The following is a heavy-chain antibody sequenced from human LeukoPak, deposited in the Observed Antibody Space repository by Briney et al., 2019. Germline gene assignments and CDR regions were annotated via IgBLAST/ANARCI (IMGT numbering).Heavy chain of an antibody. CDR3: AKDGGYSYGPSPFDY. CDR1: GFTFSSYA. Sequence: GGSLRLSCAASGFTFSSYAMSWVRQAPGKGLEWVSAISGSGGSTYYADSVKGRFTISRDNSKNTLYLQMNSLRAEDTAVYYSAKDGGYSYGPSPFDYWGQGTLVTVSS. CDR2: ISGSGGST. V-gene: IGHV3-23*01. J-gene: IGHJ4*02. D-gene: IGHD5-18*01.